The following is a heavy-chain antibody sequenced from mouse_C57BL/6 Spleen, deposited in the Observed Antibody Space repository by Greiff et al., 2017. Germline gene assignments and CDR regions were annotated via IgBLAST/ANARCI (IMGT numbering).Heavy chain of an antibody. D-gene: IGHD1-1*01. CDR1: GYTFTDYE. CDR3: TRNGYYGSSYRGYYFDY. V-gene: IGHV1-15*01. J-gene: IGHJ2*01. CDR2: IDPETGGT. Sequence: VQLVESGAELVRPGASVTLSCKASGYTFTDYEMHWVKQTPVHGLEWIGAIDPETGGTAYNQKFKGKAILTADKSSSTAYMELRSLTSEDSAVYYCTRNGYYGSSYRGYYFDYWGQGTTLTVSS.